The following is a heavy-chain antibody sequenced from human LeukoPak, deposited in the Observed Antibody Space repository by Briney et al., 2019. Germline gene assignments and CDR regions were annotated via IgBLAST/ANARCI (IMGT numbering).Heavy chain of an antibody. D-gene: IGHD3-10*01. V-gene: IGHV4-4*07. CDR2: IYSSGRP. CDR1: GGSISSYY. CDR3: AKLGKQWELRLDY. Sequence: SETLSLTCTVSGGSISSYYWSWIRQPAGKGLEWIGHIYSSGRPNYNPSLKSRVTMSVDTSKNQFSLKLTSVTAADTAVYYCAKLGKQWELRLDYWGQGTLVTVSS. J-gene: IGHJ4*02.